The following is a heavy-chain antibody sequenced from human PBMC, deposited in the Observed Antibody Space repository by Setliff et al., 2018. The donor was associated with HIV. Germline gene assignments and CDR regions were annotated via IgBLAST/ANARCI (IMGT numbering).Heavy chain of an antibody. V-gene: IGHV1-69*13. J-gene: IGHJ6*03. Sequence: SVKVSCKASGGTFSSYAISWVRQAPGQGLEWMGGIIPIFGTANYAQNFQGRVTITADESTSTAYMELSSLTSEDTAVYYCARSLEGQWQVPYYMDVWGKGTTVTSP. CDR2: IIPIFGTA. CDR3: ARSLEGQWQVPYYMDV. CDR1: GGTFSSYA. D-gene: IGHD6-19*01.